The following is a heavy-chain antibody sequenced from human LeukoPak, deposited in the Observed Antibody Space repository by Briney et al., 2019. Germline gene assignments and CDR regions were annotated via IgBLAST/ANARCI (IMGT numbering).Heavy chain of an antibody. J-gene: IGHJ5*02. CDR3: ARGRHYSNYAGNWFDP. D-gene: IGHD4-11*01. Sequence: SETLSLTCTVSGGSISSYYWSWIRQPPGKGLEWIGYIYYSGSTNYNPSLKSRVTISVDTSKNQFSLKLSSVTAADTAVYYCARGRHYSNYAGNWFDPWGQGTLVTVSS. V-gene: IGHV4-59*12. CDR1: GGSISSYY. CDR2: IYYSGST.